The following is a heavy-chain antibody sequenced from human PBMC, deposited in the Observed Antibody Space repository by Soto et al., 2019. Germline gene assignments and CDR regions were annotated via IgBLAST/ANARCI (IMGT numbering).Heavy chain of an antibody. CDR1: GGTFSSYA. V-gene: IGHV1-69*01. CDR3: ARGDGIQLGLTNIYYYYGMDV. J-gene: IGHJ6*02. Sequence: VQLVQSGAEVKKPGSSVKVSCKASGGTFSSYAISWVRQAPGQGLEWMGGIIPIFGTANYAQKFQGRVTITADESTSTAYMELSSMRSEDTALYYCARGDGIQLGLTNIYYYYGMDVWGQGTTVTVSS. D-gene: IGHD5-18*01. CDR2: IIPIFGTA.